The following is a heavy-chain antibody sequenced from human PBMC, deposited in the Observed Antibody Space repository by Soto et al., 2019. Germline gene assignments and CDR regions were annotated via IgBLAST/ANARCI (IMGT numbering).Heavy chain of an antibody. CDR2: ISFGGNNK. V-gene: IGHV3-30*18. CDR1: GFIFNDYA. CDR3: VKGDLDTAVVNSRDAFDL. J-gene: IGHJ3*01. D-gene: IGHD5-18*01. Sequence: QVKLVESGGGVVQPGGSLRLSCAASGFIFNDYAMHWVRQAPGKGLEWVAVISFGGNNKYYAQSVKGRFTISRDNSKNTLFLHMDSLRREDTAVNHCVKGDLDTAVVNSRDAFDLWGQGTMVTVSS.